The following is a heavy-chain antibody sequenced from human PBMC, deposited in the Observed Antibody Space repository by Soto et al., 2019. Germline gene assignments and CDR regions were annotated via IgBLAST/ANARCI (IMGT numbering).Heavy chain of an antibody. CDR1: VFTFSSYS. J-gene: IGHJ4*02. D-gene: IGHD3-3*01. CDR3: AGDYDFWSGYSETHISSADY. V-gene: IGHV3-21*01. CDR2: ISSSSYI. Sequence: GGSLRLSCASSVFTFSSYSMNWVRQAPGKGLEWVSSISSSSYIYYADSVKGRFTISRDNAKNSLYLQMNSLRAEDTAVYYCAGDYDFWSGYSETHISSADYWGQGTLVTVSS.